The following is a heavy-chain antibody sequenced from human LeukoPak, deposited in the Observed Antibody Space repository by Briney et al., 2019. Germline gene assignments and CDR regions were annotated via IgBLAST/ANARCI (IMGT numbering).Heavy chain of an antibody. J-gene: IGHJ6*02. CDR1: GYSFTSYW. CDR2: IYPGDSDT. V-gene: IGHV5-51*01. D-gene: IGHD2-21*02. CDR3: ARHGEYCGGDCYAGMDV. Sequence: GEPLKISCKGSGYSFTSYWIGWVRQMPGKGLEWMGIIYPGDSDTRYSPSFQGQVTISADKSISTAYLQWSSLKASDTAMYYCARHGEYCGGDCYAGMDVWGQGTTVTVSS.